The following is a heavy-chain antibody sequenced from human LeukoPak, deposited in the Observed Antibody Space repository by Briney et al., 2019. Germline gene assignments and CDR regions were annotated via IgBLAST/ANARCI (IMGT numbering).Heavy chain of an antibody. V-gene: IGHV3-48*01. CDR1: GFTFSSYS. J-gene: IGHJ4*02. CDR2: ISSSSSTI. Sequence: GGSLRLSCAASGFTFSSYSMNWVRQAPGKGLEWVSYISSSSSTIYYADSVKGRFTISRDNAKNSLYLQMNSLRAEDTAVYYCARDRIGYYYDSSGYSLFDYWGQGTLVTVSS. CDR3: ARDRIGYYYDSSGYSLFDY. D-gene: IGHD3-22*01.